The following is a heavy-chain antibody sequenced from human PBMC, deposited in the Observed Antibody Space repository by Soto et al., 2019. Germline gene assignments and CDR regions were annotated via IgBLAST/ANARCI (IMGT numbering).Heavy chain of an antibody. V-gene: IGHV1-69*13. CDR2: IIPIFGTA. Sequence: SVKVSCKASGGTFSSYAISWVRQAPGQGLEWMGGIIPIFGTANYAQKFQGRVTITADESTSTAYMELSSLRSEDTAVYYCARSKGRIVVVVAAYYYYGMDVWGQGTTVTVSS. J-gene: IGHJ6*02. CDR3: ARSKGRIVVVVAAYYYYGMDV. D-gene: IGHD2-15*01. CDR1: GGTFSSYA.